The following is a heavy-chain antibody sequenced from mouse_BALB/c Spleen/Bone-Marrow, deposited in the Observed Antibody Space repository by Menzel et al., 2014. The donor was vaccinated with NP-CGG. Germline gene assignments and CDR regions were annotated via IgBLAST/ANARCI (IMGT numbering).Heavy chain of an antibody. CDR2: ISSRGTYT. V-gene: IGHV5-6*01. Sequence: EVNVVESGGDLVKPGGSLKLSCAASGFTFSSYGMSWVRQTPDISLEWVATISSRGTYTYYPDSVKGRFTISRDNAKNTPYLQMSGLKSEDTAIYYCARQRDYFAMDYWGLGTSVTVSS. CDR3: ARQRDYFAMDY. J-gene: IGHJ4*01. CDR1: GFTFSSYG.